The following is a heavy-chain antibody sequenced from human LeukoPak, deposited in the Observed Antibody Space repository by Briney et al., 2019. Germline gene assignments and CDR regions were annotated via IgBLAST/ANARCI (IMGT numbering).Heavy chain of an antibody. Sequence: SETLSLTCTVSGDSISSHYWSWIRQPPGKGLEWIGYIYHSGSTYYNPSLKSRVTISVDRSKNQFSLKLSSVTAADTAVYYCARGGAYSDAFDIWGQGTMVTVSS. CDR1: GDSISSHY. CDR3: ARGGAYSDAFDI. CDR2: IYHSGST. D-gene: IGHD2-15*01. V-gene: IGHV4-59*11. J-gene: IGHJ3*02.